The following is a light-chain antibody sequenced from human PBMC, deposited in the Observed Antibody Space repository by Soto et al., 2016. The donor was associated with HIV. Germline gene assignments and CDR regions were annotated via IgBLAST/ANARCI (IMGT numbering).Light chain of an antibody. V-gene: IGKV1-12*01. CDR2: AAS. J-gene: IGKJ2*01. Sequence: DIQMTQSPSSVSASVGDTVTITCRASQDISGWLAWYQQKPGKAPNLLIFAASSLQSGVPSRFSGSGSGTDFTLTISSLQPEDFAIYYCQQYDDYPXTFGQGTKLEIK. CDR3: QQYDDYPXT. CDR1: QDISGW.